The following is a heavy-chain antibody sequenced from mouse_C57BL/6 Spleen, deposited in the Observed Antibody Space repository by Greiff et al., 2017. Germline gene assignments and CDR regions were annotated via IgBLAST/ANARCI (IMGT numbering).Heavy chain of an antibody. V-gene: IGHV3-6*01. CDR3: ARDYYGSPYAMDY. Sequence: EVQLQQSGPGLVKPSQSLSLTCSVTGYSITSGYYWNWIRQFPGNKLEWMGYISYDGSNNYNPSLKNRISITRDTSKNQFFLKLNSVTTEDTATYYCARDYYGSPYAMDYWGQGTSVTVSS. CDR1: GYSITSGYY. CDR2: ISYDGSN. D-gene: IGHD1-1*01. J-gene: IGHJ4*01.